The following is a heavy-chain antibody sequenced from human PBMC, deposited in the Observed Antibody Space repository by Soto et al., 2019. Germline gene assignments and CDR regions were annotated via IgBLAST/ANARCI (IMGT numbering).Heavy chain of an antibody. CDR3: AKDWYSGSKKH. Sequence: EVQLLESGGGLVQPGGSLRLSCAASGFTFSSYALSWVRQAPGKGLEWVSAISGSGGSTYYADSVKGRFTITRDNAQNTLYLQMNSLRAEDTAVYYCAKDWYSGSKKHWGQGTLVTVSS. D-gene: IGHD1-26*01. V-gene: IGHV3-23*01. J-gene: IGHJ1*01. CDR1: GFTFSSYA. CDR2: ISGSGGST.